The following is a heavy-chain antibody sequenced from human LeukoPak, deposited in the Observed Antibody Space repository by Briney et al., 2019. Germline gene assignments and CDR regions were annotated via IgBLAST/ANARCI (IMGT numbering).Heavy chain of an antibody. V-gene: IGHV3-53*01. D-gene: IGHD5-24*01. CDR1: GFTVSSNY. J-gene: IGHJ4*02. CDR2: IYFGGST. CDR3: ARWTRAKI. Sequence: GGSLRLSCAASGFTVSSNYMSWVRQAPGKGLEWVSLIYFGGSTYYADSVKGRFTISRDNSKNTLYLQMNSLRAEDTAVYYCARWTRAKIWGQGTLVTVSS.